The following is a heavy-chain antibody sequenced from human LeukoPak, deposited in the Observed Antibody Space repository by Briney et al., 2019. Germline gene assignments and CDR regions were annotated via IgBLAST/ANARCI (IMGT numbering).Heavy chain of an antibody. V-gene: IGHV4-39*01. CDR2: VFYSENT. D-gene: IGHD3-3*01. Sequence: SETLSLTCGVSGGSINTNTFFWGWIRQPPGKGLEWIGNVFYSENTMYNPSLKSLVTMSIDTSKSQFSLSLSSVTAADTAMYWCVRQSRIFGVTRPGYMDVWGKGIMVSVSS. CDR3: VRQSRIFGVTRPGYMDV. J-gene: IGHJ6*03. CDR1: GGSINTNTFF.